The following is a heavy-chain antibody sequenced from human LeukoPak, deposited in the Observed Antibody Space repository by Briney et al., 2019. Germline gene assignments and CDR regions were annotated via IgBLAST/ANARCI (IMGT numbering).Heavy chain of an antibody. D-gene: IGHD3-3*01. V-gene: IGHV4-59*01. CDR3: ARDTHYDFWSGYYSGYYMDV. CDR2: IYYSGST. CDR1: GGSISSYY. Sequence: SETLSLTCTVSGGSISSYYWSWIRQPPGKGLEWIGYIYYSGSTNYNPSLKSRVTISVNTSKNQFSLKLSSVTAADTAVYYCARDTHYDFWSGYYSGYYMDVWGKGTTVTVSS. J-gene: IGHJ6*03.